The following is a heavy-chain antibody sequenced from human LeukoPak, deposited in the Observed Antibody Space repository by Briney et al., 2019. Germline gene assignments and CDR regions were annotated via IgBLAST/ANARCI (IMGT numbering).Heavy chain of an antibody. D-gene: IGHD4-17*01. Sequence: SETLSLTCTVSGGSISSRSYYWGWIRQHPGKGLEWIGYIYYSGSTYYNPSLKSRVTISVDTSKNQFSLKLSSVTAADTAVYYCARCTVTIGYAFDIWGQGTMVTVSS. CDR3: ARCTVTIGYAFDI. CDR1: GGSISSRSYY. J-gene: IGHJ3*02. CDR2: IYYSGST. V-gene: IGHV4-31*03.